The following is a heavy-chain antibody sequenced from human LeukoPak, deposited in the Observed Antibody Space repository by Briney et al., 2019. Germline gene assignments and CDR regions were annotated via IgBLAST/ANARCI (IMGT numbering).Heavy chain of an antibody. J-gene: IGHJ3*02. CDR1: GFTFSNNW. CDR2: INSDGSSA. Sequence: GGSLRLSCAASGFTFSNNWMYWVRHAPGKGLVWVSRINSDGSSASYADSVKGRFTISRDNAKNTLYLQMNSLRAEDTAVYYCARDSRGYYEAFDIWGQGTMVTVSS. V-gene: IGHV3-74*01. D-gene: IGHD3-22*01. CDR3: ARDSRGYYEAFDI.